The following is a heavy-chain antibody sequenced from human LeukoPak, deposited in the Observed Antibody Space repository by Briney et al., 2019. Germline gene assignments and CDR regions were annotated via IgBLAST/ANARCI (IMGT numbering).Heavy chain of an antibody. D-gene: IGHD1-26*01. Sequence: ASVKVSCKASGYTFTGYYLHWVRQAPGQGLEWMGCVNPNSGDTNYAQKFQGSVTMTRDTSISTVYMELSRLRSDDTAVYYCARDQRGSYYGFFDYWGQGTLVTVSS. CDR1: GYTFTGYY. J-gene: IGHJ4*02. V-gene: IGHV1-2*02. CDR2: VNPNSGDT. CDR3: ARDQRGSYYGFFDY.